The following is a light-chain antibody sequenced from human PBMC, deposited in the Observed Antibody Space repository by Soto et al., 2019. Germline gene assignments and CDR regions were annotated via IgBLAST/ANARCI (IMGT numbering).Light chain of an antibody. CDR1: SSNIGGNS. V-gene: IGLV1-51*01. CDR2: DDN. Sequence: QSVLTQPPSVSAAPGQKVTISCSGSSSNIGGNSVSWYQQLPGTAPKLLIYDDNKRPSGIPDRFSGSKSGTSATLGITGFHTGAEADYYCGSWDSSLSAYVFGTGTKGTVL. J-gene: IGLJ1*01. CDR3: GSWDSSLSAYV.